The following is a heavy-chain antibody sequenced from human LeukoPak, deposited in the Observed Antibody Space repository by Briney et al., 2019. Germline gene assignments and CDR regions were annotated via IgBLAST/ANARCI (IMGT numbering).Heavy chain of an antibody. CDR2: MNPNNGKT. CDR1: GFSFTSYD. D-gene: IGHD3-10*01. CDR3: VRDGEGVGISVNYWFDP. V-gene: IGHV1-8*01. J-gene: IGHJ5*02. Sequence: ASVKVSCKASGFSFTSYDINWVRQASGQGFEWMGWMNPNNGKTGYAQKFQGRVNMTRDTSISTAYMELRDLTSEDTAVYYCVRDGEGVGISVNYWFDPWGQGTLVTVSS.